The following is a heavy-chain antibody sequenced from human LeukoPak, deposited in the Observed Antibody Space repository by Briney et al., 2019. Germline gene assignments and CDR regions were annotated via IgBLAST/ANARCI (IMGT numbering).Heavy chain of an antibody. CDR1: GGSVSGYY. D-gene: IGHD2-2*01. V-gene: IGHV4-34*01. J-gene: IGHJ5*02. CDR3: VRHVTPWGYCSSSTCNELDP. Sequence: SETLSLTCAVSGGSVSGYYWSWIRQPPGKGLEWIGEINHSGNTNCNPSLKSRVIISVDTSKNQFSLKLKSVIATDTAVYYCVRHVTPWGYCSSSTCNELDPWGQGTLVTVSS. CDR2: INHSGNT.